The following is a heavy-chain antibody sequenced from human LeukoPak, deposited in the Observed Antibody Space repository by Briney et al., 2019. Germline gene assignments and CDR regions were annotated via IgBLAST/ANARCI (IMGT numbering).Heavy chain of an antibody. CDR1: GYSFTSYW. D-gene: IGHD6-13*01. J-gene: IGHJ4*01. Sequence: GESLKISCKGSGYSFTSYWIGWVRQMPGKGLEWMGIIYPGDSDTRYSPSFQGQVTISADKSISTAYLQWSSLKASDTAMYYCARLPNIAADFFLPFDYWGQEPWSPSPQ. V-gene: IGHV5-51*01. CDR2: IYPGDSDT. CDR3: ARLPNIAADFFLPFDY.